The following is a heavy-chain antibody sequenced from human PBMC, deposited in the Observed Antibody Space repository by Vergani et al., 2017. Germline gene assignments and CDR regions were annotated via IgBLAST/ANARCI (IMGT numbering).Heavy chain of an antibody. Sequence: EVQLVESGGGLVQPGGSLRLSCAASGFTFSDHYMDWVRQAPGKGLEWVSAISGSGGSTYYADSVKGRFTISRDNSKNTLYLQMNSLRAEDTAVYYCAKIAAAGEVFDYWGQGTLVTVSS. J-gene: IGHJ4*02. CDR1: GFTFSDHY. CDR3: AKIAAAGEVFDY. V-gene: IGHV3-23*04. D-gene: IGHD6-13*01. CDR2: ISGSGGST.